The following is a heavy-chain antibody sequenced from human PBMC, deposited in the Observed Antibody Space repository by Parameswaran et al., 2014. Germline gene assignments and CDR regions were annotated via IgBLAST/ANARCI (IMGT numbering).Heavy chain of an antibody. J-gene: IGHJ4*02. D-gene: IGHD2-2*02. CDR3: ATEDIVVVPADLPVY. Sequence: WVRQAPEQGLEWMGLVDPEDGETIYAEKFQGRVTITADTSTDTAYMELSSLRSGDTAVYYCATEDIVVVPADLPVYWGQGTPGHRLL. V-gene: IGHV1-69-2*01. CDR2: VDPEDGET.